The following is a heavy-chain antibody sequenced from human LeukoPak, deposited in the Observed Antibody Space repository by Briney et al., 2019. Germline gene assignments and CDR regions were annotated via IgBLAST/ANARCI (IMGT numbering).Heavy chain of an antibody. CDR3: TTEGDYYDSLRGAFDI. CDR1: GFTSSNAW. CDR2: FKSKTDGGTT. Sequence: GGSLRLSCAASGFTSSNAWMSWVRQAPGKGLEWVGRFKSKTDGGTTDYAAPVKGRFTISRDDSKNTLYLQMNSLKTEDTAVYYCTTEGDYYDSLRGAFDIWGQGTMVTVSS. V-gene: IGHV3-15*01. D-gene: IGHD3-22*01. J-gene: IGHJ3*02.